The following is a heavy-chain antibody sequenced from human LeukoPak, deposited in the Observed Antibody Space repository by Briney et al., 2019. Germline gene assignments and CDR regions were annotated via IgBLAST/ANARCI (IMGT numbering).Heavy chain of an antibody. V-gene: IGHV3-23*01. D-gene: IGHD3-22*01. CDR1: GFTFNNYA. Sequence: GGSLRLSCAASGFTFNNYAMSWVRQAPGKGPEWLSAISGSGGSTTNADSVKGRFTTSRDNSKSTLYLQMNSLRAEDTAIYYCAKIFHTDGYYLGEHLFDAWGQGTLVTVSS. CDR2: ISGSGGST. CDR3: AKIFHTDGYYLGEHLFDA. J-gene: IGHJ5*02.